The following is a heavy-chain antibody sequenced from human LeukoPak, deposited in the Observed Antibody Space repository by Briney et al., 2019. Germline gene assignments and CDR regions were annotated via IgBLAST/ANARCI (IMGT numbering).Heavy chain of an antibody. Sequence: SETPSLTCTVSGGSISSGGYYWSWIRQHPGKGLEWIGYIYYSGSTYYNPSLKSRVTISVDTSKNQFSLRLSSVTAADTAVYYCARRVHSSSRWFDPWGQGTLVTVSS. CDR1: GGSISSGGYY. J-gene: IGHJ5*02. CDR2: IYYSGST. D-gene: IGHD6-6*01. V-gene: IGHV4-31*03. CDR3: ARRVHSSSRWFDP.